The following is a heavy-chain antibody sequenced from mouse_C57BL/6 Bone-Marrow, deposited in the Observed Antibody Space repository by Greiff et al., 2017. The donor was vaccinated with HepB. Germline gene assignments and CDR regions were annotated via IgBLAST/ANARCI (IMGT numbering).Heavy chain of an antibody. CDR3: ARSLDGYFSYWYFDV. J-gene: IGHJ1*03. CDR1: GYAFSSSW. V-gene: IGHV1-82*01. D-gene: IGHD2-3*01. Sequence: QVQLKESGPELVKPGASVKISCKASGYAFSSSWMNWVKQRPGKGLEWIGRIYPGDGDTNYNGKFKGKATLTADKSSSTAYMQLSSLTSEDSAVYFWARSLDGYFSYWYFDVWGTGTTVTVSS. CDR2: IYPGDGDT.